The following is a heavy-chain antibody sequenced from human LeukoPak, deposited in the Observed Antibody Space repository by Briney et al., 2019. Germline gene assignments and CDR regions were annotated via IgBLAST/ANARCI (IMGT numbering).Heavy chain of an antibody. CDR3: ARCGSYVVVPGGAFDI. Sequence: PSETLSLTCTVSGGSLSSYYWSWIRQPPGKGLEWIGSMYYSGNTYYNPSLKSRITISVDTSKNQFSLKLSSVTAADTAVYYCARCGSYVVVPGGAFDIWGQGTMVTVSS. V-gene: IGHV4-59*05. CDR1: GGSLSSYY. D-gene: IGHD2-21*02. J-gene: IGHJ3*02. CDR2: MYYSGNT.